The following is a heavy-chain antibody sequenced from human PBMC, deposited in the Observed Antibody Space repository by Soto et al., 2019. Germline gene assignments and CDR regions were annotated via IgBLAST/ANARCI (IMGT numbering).Heavy chain of an antibody. CDR1: GGSISSGDYY. CDR2: IYYSGST. Sequence: SETLSLTCTVSGGSISSGDYYWSWIRQPPGKGLEWIGYIYYSGSTYYNPSLKSRVTISVDTSKNQFSLKLSSVTAADTAVYYCARGSDKRSTVVYYYDYWGQGTLVTVSS. J-gene: IGHJ4*02. D-gene: IGHD4-17*01. V-gene: IGHV4-30-4*01. CDR3: ARGSDKRSTVVYYYDY.